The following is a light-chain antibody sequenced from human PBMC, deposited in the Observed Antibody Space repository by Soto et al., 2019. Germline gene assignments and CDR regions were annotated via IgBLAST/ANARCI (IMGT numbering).Light chain of an antibody. V-gene: IGKV3-20*01. CDR3: QQYGSSLT. J-gene: IGKJ4*01. CDR1: QSVSSSSY. Sequence: EIVLTQSPGTLSLSPGERATLSCRASQSVSSSSYLAWYQQKPGQAPRLLIYGASSSATGIPDRFSGSGSGTDFTLTISILGPEDVAVYYCQQYGSSLTFGGGTMVESK. CDR2: GAS.